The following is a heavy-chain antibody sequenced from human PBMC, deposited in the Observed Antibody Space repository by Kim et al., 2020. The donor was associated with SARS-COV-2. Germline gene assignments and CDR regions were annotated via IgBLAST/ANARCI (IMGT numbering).Heavy chain of an antibody. CDR2: ITTGGGGT. CDR1: GFTFRSYA. CDR3: AKGRGGTPNPHFDF. Sequence: GGSLRLSCAASGFTFRSYAISWVRQAPGKGLEWVSSITTGGGGTYYADSIKGRFTISRDNSKNMLYLQMNSLRAEDTAVYHCAKGRGGTPNPHFDFWGRGTLVTVSS. D-gene: IGHD3-16*01. V-gene: IGHV3-23*01. J-gene: IGHJ4*02.